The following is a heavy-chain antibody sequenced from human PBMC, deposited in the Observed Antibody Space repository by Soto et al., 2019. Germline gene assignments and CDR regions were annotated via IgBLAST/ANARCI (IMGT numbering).Heavy chain of an antibody. CDR1: GGSISSYY. D-gene: IGHD2-8*01. J-gene: IGHJ5*02. CDR2: IYYSGST. CDR3: ARGGGYCTNGVCYSFLGRGFDP. Sequence: QVQLQESGPGLVKPSETLSLTCTVSGGSISSYYWSWIRQPPGKGLEWIGYIYYSGSTNYNPSLKSRVTISVDTAKNQFSLKLSSVTAADTAVYYCARGGGYCTNGVCYSFLGRGFDPWGQGTLVTVSS. V-gene: IGHV4-59*01.